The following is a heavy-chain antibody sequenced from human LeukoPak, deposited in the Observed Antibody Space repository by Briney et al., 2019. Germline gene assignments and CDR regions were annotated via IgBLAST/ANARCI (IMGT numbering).Heavy chain of an antibody. CDR1: GFAFSSYS. CDR2: ISTSSSYI. J-gene: IGHJ6*04. V-gene: IGHV3-21*01. D-gene: IGHD3-10*02. Sequence: TGGSLRLSCAAYGFAFSSYSMNWVRQAPGEGLEWVSFISTSSSYIYYADSVKGRFTISRDNAKNSLYLQMNSLRAEDTAVYYCAELGITMIGGVWGKGTTVTISS. CDR3: AELGITMIGGV.